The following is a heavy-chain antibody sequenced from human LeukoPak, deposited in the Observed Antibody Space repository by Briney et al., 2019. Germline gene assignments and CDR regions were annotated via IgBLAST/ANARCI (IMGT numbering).Heavy chain of an antibody. CDR2: IISKSGGGTT. J-gene: IGHJ4*02. CDR3: ATHSNVWLLGN. V-gene: IGHV3-15*01. Sequence: PGGSLRLSCAASGFTFTDVWMSWVRQTPGKGLEWVGRIISKSGGGTTDYAAPVKGRFTISRDDSKTMLYLQMNSLKAEDTAVYYCATHSNVWLLGNWGQGTLVTVSS. CDR1: GFTFTDVW. D-gene: IGHD6-19*01.